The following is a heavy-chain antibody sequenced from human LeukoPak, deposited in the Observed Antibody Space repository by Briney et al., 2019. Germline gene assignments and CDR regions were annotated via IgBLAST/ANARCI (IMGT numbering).Heavy chain of an antibody. Sequence: SETLSLTCTVSGGSISSYYWSWIRQPPGKGLEWIGYIYYSGSTNYNPSLKSRVTISVDTSKNQFSLKLSSVTAADTAVYYCARQPYGSGSYARFDPWGQGTLVTVSP. D-gene: IGHD3-10*01. J-gene: IGHJ5*02. CDR1: GGSISSYY. V-gene: IGHV4-59*08. CDR3: ARQPYGSGSYARFDP. CDR2: IYYSGST.